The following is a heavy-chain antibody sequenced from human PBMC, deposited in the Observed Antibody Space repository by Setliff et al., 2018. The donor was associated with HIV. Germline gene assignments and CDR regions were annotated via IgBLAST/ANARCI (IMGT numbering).Heavy chain of an antibody. CDR2: IYWDDGK. J-gene: IGHJ4*02. CDR3: AHRRVGNYDSSGNYHSYFDY. CDR1: GFSLTTIRVA. V-gene: IGHV2-5*02. D-gene: IGHD3-22*01. Sequence: SGPTLVNPTETLTLTCTFSGFSLTTIRVAVGWIRQPPGKAPEWLGFIYWDDGKRYSPSLKTRITITKDTSKNQVVLTMARMDPVDTATYYCAHRRVGNYDSSGNYHSYFDYWGQGILVTVSS.